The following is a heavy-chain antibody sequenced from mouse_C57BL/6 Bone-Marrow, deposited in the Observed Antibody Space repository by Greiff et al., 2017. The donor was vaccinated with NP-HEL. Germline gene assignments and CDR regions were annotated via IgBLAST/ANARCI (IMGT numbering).Heavy chain of an antibody. CDR1: GYTFTDYE. Sequence: VQLQQSGAELVRPGASVTLSCKASGYTFTDYEMHWVKQTPVHGLEWIGAIDPETGGTAYNQKFKGKATLTADKSSSTAYMQLNSLTSEDSAVYFCARLGWLLPFAYWGQGTLVTVSA. CDR2: IDPETGGT. D-gene: IGHD2-3*01. CDR3: ARLGWLLPFAY. V-gene: IGHV1-15*01. J-gene: IGHJ3*01.